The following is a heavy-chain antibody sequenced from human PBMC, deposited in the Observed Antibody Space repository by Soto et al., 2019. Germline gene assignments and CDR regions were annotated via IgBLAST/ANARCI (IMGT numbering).Heavy chain of an antibody. CDR3: VSRVSWNYDY. CDR2: IRSNGGTT. CDR1: GFTFSSYD. J-gene: IGHJ4*02. Sequence: EVQLAESGGDMVQPGGSLRLSCVASGFTFSSYDMHWIRQAPGKGLEYVSSIRSNGGTTYYGNSVKGRFTISRDNSKNRLYLQMGSVSVEDIAVYYCVSRVSWNYDYGGQGPLVPVSS. V-gene: IGHV3-64*01. D-gene: IGHD1-7*01.